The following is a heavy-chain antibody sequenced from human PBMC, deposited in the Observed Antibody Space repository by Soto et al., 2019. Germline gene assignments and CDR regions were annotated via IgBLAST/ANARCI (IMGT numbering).Heavy chain of an antibody. V-gene: IGHV3-21*01. CDR1: GFTFSSYS. J-gene: IGHJ3*02. D-gene: IGHD1-26*01. CDR3: ARDNSDIVGATADAFDI. CDR2: ISSSSSYI. Sequence: GGSLRLSCAASGFTFSSYSMNWVRQAPGKGLEWVSSISSSSSYIYYADSVKGRFTISRDNAKNSLYLQMNSLRAEDTAVYYCARDNSDIVGATADAFDIWGQGTMVTVS.